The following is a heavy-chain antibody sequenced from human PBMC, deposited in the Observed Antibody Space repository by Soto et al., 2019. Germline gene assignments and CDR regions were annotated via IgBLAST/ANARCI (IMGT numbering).Heavy chain of an antibody. V-gene: IGHV1-69*13. CDR2: IIPIFGTA. Sequence: ASVKVSCKASGGTFSSYAISWVRQAPGQGLEWMGGIIPIFGTANYAQKFQGRVTITADESTSTAYMELSSLRSEDTAVYYCARRGDDGYNWLDPWGQGTLVTVSS. J-gene: IGHJ5*02. D-gene: IGHD3-10*01. CDR1: GGTFSSYA. CDR3: ARRGDDGYNWLDP.